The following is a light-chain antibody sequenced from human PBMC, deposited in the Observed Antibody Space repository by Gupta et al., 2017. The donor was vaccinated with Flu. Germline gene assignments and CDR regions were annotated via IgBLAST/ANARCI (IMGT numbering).Light chain of an antibody. CDR2: DAF. CDR1: QSVSNF. V-gene: IGKV3-11*01. CDR3: HQRANWPPLT. J-gene: IGKJ4*01. Sequence: EIVLPPSPATLSLSPGERATLSCRASQSVSNFLAWYQQKPGQAPRLLIYDAFNRATGSPARFSGSGSGTDFTLTISSLEPEDFAVYYCHQRANWPPLTFGGGTKVEIK.